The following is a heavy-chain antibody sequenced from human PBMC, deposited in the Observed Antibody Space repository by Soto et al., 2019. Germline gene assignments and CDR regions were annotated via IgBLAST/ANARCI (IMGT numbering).Heavy chain of an antibody. CDR2: IYPGDSDT. CDR1: GYSFTSYW. Sequence: PGESLKISCKGSGYSFTSYWIGWVRQMPGKGLEWMGIIYPGDSDTRYSPSFQGQVTISADKSISTAYLQWSSLKASDTAMYYCARAPAHSYDYPYYFDYWGRGTLVTVSS. J-gene: IGHJ4*02. D-gene: IGHD3-16*01. V-gene: IGHV5-51*01. CDR3: ARAPAHSYDYPYYFDY.